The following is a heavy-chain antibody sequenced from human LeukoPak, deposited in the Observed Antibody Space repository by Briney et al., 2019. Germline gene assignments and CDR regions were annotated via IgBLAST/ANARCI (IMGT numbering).Heavy chain of an antibody. V-gene: IGHV3-9*01. CDR1: GFTFDDYA. J-gene: IGHJ6*03. Sequence: GGSLRLSCAASGFTFDDYAMHWVRQAPGKGLEWVSGISWNSGSIGYADSVKGRFTISRDNAKNSLYLQMNSLRAEDTAVYYCAKDFESVRLKLYYYYMDVWGKGTTVTVSS. CDR2: ISWNSGSI. D-gene: IGHD4-17*01. CDR3: AKDFESVRLKLYYYYMDV.